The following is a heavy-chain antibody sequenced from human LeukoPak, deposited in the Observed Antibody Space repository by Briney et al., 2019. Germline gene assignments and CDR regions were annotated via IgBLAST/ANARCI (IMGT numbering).Heavy chain of an antibody. Sequence: PSETLSLTCTVSGGSISSYYWSWIRQPPGKGLEWVGYIYYSGSTNHNPSLKSRVTISVDTSKNQFSLKLSSVTAADTAVYYCARQEQQLIYNWFDPWGQGTLVTVSS. CDR1: GGSISSYY. D-gene: IGHD6-13*01. CDR3: ARQEQQLIYNWFDP. V-gene: IGHV4-59*01. J-gene: IGHJ5*02. CDR2: IYYSGST.